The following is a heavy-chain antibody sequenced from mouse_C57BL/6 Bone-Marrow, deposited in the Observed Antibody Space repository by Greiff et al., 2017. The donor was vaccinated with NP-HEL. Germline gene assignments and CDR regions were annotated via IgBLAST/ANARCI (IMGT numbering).Heavy chain of an antibody. Sequence: QVQLKQSGAELVRPGTSVKMSCKASGYTFTNYWIGWAKQRPGHGLEWIGDIYPGGGYTNYNEKLKGKATLTADKSSSTAYMQFSSLTSEDSAIYYCARRRDYDYLYAMDYWGQGTSVTVSS. V-gene: IGHV1-63*01. CDR1: GYTFTNYW. D-gene: IGHD2-4*01. CDR2: IYPGGGYT. CDR3: ARRRDYDYLYAMDY. J-gene: IGHJ4*01.